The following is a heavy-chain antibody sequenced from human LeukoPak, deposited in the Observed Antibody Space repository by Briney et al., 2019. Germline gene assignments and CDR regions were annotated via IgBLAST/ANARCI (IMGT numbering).Heavy chain of an antibody. J-gene: IGHJ6*04. D-gene: IGHD3-10*02. V-gene: IGHV3-23*01. Sequence: GGSLRLSCAASGFTFSNAWMSWIRQPPGKGLEWVSRISGSDGSTDYADSVKGRFTISRDNAKNSLYLQMNSLRAEDTAVYYCAELGITMIGGVWGKGTTVTISS. CDR3: AELGITMIGGV. CDR2: ISGSDGST. CDR1: GFTFSNAW.